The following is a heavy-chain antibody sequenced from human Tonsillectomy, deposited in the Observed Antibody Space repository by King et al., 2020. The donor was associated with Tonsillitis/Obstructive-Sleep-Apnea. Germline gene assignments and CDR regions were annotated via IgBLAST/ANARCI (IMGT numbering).Heavy chain of an antibody. J-gene: IGHJ3*02. CDR3: VRDVPFWGRGNPPNTFDI. CDR2: ISAYNANT. CDR1: GFSFTSYG. Sequence: QLVQSGAEVKKPGASVKVSCKASGFSFTSYGISWVRQAPGQGLEWMGWISAYNANTNYAQKVQGRVTMTTDTSTSTADMELTSLRSDDTAVYYCVRDVPFWGRGNPPNTFDIWGQGTMVSVSS. V-gene: IGHV1-18*01. D-gene: IGHD4-23*01.